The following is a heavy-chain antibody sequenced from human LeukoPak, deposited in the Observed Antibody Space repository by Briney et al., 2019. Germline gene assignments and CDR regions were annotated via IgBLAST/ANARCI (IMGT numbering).Heavy chain of an antibody. Sequence: QPGGSLRLSCAASGFTFSSYWMSWVRQAPGKGLEWVANIKQDGSEKYYVDSVKGRFTISRDNAKNSLYLQMNSLRAEDTAVYYCARLRLGDYDSSGRRMYYFDYWGQGTLVTVSS. J-gene: IGHJ4*02. CDR3: ARLRLGDYDSSGRRMYYFDY. CDR1: GFTFSSYW. V-gene: IGHV3-7*03. D-gene: IGHD3-22*01. CDR2: IKQDGSEK.